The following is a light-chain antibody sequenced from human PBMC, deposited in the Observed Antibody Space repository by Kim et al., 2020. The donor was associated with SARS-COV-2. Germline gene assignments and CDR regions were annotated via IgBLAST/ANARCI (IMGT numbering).Light chain of an antibody. Sequence: PGETATLSCRASQSVSSNVAWYQQKPGQAPRLLIYGASTRATDIPARFSGSGSGTDFTLTISSLQSEDRAVYHCQQYDDWPPWTFGQGTKVDIK. J-gene: IGKJ1*01. CDR3: QQYDDWPPWT. CDR2: GAS. V-gene: IGKV3-15*01. CDR1: QSVSSN.